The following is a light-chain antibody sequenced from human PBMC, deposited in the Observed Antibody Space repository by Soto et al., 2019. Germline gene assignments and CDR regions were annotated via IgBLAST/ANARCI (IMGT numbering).Light chain of an antibody. Sequence: EIVLTQSPGTLSLSPGERATLSCRASQSVSSGYLAWYQQKPGQAPRLLIYGASNRATGIPDRFSGSGSGTDFTLTISRLQAEDFAVYYCQQYGSSLLTFGGGTKVEIK. V-gene: IGKV3-20*01. CDR2: GAS. CDR3: QQYGSSLLT. CDR1: QSVSSGY. J-gene: IGKJ4*01.